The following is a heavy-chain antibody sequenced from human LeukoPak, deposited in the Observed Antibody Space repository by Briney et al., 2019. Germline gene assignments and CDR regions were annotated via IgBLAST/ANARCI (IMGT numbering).Heavy chain of an antibody. CDR3: TRQPTTLDGSKFMSTDN. J-gene: IGHJ4*02. D-gene: IGHD5/OR15-5a*01. CDR1: GFTFNSYW. V-gene: IGHV3-7*01. CDR2: VKGDGSEQ. Sequence: GGSLRLSCAASGFTFNSYWMSWVRQAPGKGLEWVASVKGDGSEQYYVDSVRGRFIISRDNAKNSLYLQMSSLRAEDTAVYYCTRQPTTLDGSKFMSTDNWGQGTLVTVSS.